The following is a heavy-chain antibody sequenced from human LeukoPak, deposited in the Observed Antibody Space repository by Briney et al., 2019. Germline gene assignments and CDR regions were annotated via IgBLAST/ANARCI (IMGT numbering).Heavy chain of an antibody. D-gene: IGHD3-3*01. CDR1: GYNFTNYW. CDR2: IDPSDSYN. CDR3: AKYYEFSSSSEVGFDY. J-gene: IGHJ4*02. V-gene: IGHV5-10-1*01. Sequence: GESLKISCKGSGYNFTNYWISWVRQMPGKGLEWMGTIDPSDSYNNYSPSFQGHVTISADKSISTAYLQWSSLKASDTAMYFCAKYYEFSSSSEVGFDYWGQGTLVTVSS.